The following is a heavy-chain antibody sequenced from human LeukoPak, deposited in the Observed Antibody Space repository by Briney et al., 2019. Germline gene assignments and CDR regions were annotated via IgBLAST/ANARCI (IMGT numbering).Heavy chain of an antibody. CDR2: INPNSGGT. CDR3: ARDCGGDCYLSYYGMDA. D-gene: IGHD2-21*02. CDR1: GYTFTGYY. J-gene: IGHJ6*02. V-gene: IGHV1-2*02. Sequence: ASVKVSCKASGYTFTGYYMHWVRQAPGQGLEWMGWINPNSGGTNYAQKFQGRVTMTRDTSISTAYMELSRLRSDDTAVYYCARDCGGDCYLSYYGMDAWGQGTTVTVSS.